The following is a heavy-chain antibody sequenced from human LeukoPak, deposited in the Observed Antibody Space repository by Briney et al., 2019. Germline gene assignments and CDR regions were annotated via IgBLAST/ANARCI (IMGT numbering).Heavy chain of an antibody. D-gene: IGHD2-2*01. J-gene: IGHJ6*02. V-gene: IGHV4-59*09. CDR3: ARGGVVVPTHYGMDV. Sequence: SRVTMSVDTSKNQFSLKLSPVTAADTAVYYCARGGVVVPTHYGMDVWGQGTTATVSS.